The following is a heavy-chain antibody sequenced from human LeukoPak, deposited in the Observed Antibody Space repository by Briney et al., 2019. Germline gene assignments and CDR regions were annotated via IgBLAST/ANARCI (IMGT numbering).Heavy chain of an antibody. CDR1: GFTFSSYG. CDR3: AKDLMVRGVGWFDP. CDR2: IRYDGSNK. D-gene: IGHD3-10*01. V-gene: IGHV3-30*02. Sequence: GGSLRLSCAASGFTFSSYGMHWVRQAPGKGLEWVAFIRYDGSNKYYADSVKGRFTISRDNSKNTLYLQMNSLRAEDTAVYYCAKDLMVRGVGWFDPWGQGTLVTVSS. J-gene: IGHJ5*02.